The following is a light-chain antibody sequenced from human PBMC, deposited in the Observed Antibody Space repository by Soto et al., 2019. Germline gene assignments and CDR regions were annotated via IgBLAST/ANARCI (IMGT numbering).Light chain of an antibody. CDR1: QSINSY. Sequence: DIQMTQSPSSLSASVGDRVTITCRASQSINSYLNWYQQKPGKAPKLLIYAASSLQGGVPSRFSGSGSETDFTLTISSLQPEDFATYYCQQSYTTPLTVGGGTKVDIK. J-gene: IGKJ4*01. CDR2: AAS. CDR3: QQSYTTPLT. V-gene: IGKV1-39*01.